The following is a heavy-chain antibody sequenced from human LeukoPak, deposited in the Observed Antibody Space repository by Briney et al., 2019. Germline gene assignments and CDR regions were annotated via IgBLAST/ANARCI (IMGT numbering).Heavy chain of an antibody. CDR2: IYTSGST. Sequence: PSETLSLTCTVSGGFISSYYWSWIRQPAGKGLEWIGRIYTSGSTNYNPSLKGRVTISVDKSKNQFSLKLSSVTAADTAVYYCARAGSSGWYYFDYWGQGTLVTVSS. CDR1: GGFISSYY. V-gene: IGHV4-4*07. D-gene: IGHD6-19*01. CDR3: ARAGSSGWYYFDY. J-gene: IGHJ4*02.